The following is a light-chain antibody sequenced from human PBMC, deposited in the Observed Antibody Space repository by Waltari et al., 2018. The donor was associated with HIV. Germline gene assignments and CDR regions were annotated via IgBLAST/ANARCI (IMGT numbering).Light chain of an antibody. CDR2: DVS. J-gene: IGLJ2*01. CDR1: SSDVGGYNF. Sequence: QSALTQPRSVSGSPGPSVTISCTGTSSDVGGYNFVSCYQQHPGKAPQPMIYDVSKRPSGVPDRFSGSKSGNTASLTISGLQAEDEADYYCCSYAGSYTYVVFGGGTKLTVL. V-gene: IGLV2-11*01. CDR3: CSYAGSYTYVV.